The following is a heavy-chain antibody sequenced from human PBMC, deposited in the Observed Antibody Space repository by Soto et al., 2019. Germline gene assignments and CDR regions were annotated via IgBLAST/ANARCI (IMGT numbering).Heavy chain of an antibody. CDR3: ASGMLVRGAYYVDV. D-gene: IGHD3-10*01. Sequence: SQTLSLTCVIFGDSVTGNTAGWNWIRQSPSRGLEWLGRTYYRSKWYYDYAGSLKGRVTINPDTSRNQFSLQLKSVGPEDTAVYYCASGMLVRGAYYVDVWRQRTTVTVSS. J-gene: IGHJ6*03. V-gene: IGHV6-1*01. CDR2: TYYRSKWYY. CDR1: GDSVTGNTAG.